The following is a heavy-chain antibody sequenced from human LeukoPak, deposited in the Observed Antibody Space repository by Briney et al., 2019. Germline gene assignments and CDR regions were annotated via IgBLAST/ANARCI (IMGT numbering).Heavy chain of an antibody. Sequence: LETLSLTCTVSGGSISSYYWSWIRQPAGKGLEWIGRIYTSGSTNYNPSLKSRVTMSVDTSKNQFSLKLSSVTAADTAVYYCARDRGKYYYGSGANYYYMDVWGKGTTVTVSS. D-gene: IGHD3-10*01. CDR1: GGSISSYY. V-gene: IGHV4-4*07. J-gene: IGHJ6*03. CDR3: ARDRGKYYYGSGANYYYMDV. CDR2: IYTSGST.